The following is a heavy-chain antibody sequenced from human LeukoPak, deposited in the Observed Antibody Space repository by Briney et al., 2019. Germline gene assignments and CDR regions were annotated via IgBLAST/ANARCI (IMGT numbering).Heavy chain of an antibody. D-gene: IGHD6-19*01. CDR2: IIPIFGTA. J-gene: IGHJ4*02. Sequence: SVNVSCKASGGTFSSYAISWVRQAPGQGLEWMGGIIPIFGTANYAQKFQGRVTITADESTSTAYMELSSLRSEDTAVYYCARDSDPFRHSSGWLKDWGQGTLVTVSS. V-gene: IGHV1-69*13. CDR1: GGTFSSYA. CDR3: ARDSDPFRHSSGWLKD.